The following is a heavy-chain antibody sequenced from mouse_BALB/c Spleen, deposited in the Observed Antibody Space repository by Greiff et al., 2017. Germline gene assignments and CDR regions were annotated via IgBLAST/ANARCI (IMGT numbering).Heavy chain of an antibody. CDR1: GFNIKDTY. D-gene: IGHD2-1*01. V-gene: IGHV14-3*02. CDR3: ARRGNYDYYAMDY. Sequence: EVQLQQSGAELVKPGASVKLSCTASGFNIKDTYMHWVKQRPEQGLEWIGRIDPANGNTKYDPKFQGKATITADTSSNTAYLQLSSLTSEDTAVYYCARRGNYDYYAMDYWGQGTSVTVSS. CDR2: IDPANGNT. J-gene: IGHJ4*01.